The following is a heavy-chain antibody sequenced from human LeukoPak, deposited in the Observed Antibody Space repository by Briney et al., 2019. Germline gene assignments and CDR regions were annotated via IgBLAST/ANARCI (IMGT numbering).Heavy chain of an antibody. CDR1: GFTFSSYG. J-gene: IGHJ4*02. D-gene: IGHD3-22*01. CDR3: AKDGYDSSGYYWPLFDY. Sequence: PGGSLRLSCAASGFTFSSYGIHWVRQAPGKGLEWVAVIWYGGSNKYYADSVKGRFTISRDNSKNTLYLQMNSLRAEDTAVYYCAKDGYDSSGYYWPLFDYWGQGTLVTVSS. CDR2: IWYGGSNK. V-gene: IGHV3-30*02.